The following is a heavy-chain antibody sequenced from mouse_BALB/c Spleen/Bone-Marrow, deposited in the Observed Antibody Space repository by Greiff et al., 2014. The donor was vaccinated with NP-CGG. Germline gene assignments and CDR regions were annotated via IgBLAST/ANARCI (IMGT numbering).Heavy chain of an antibody. CDR3: ARWEYYAMDY. CDR1: GFNIKDTY. Sequence: VQLQQSGAELVKPGASVKLSCTASGFNIKDTYMHWVKQRPQQGPEWIGRIDPANGNTKYDPKFQGKATITADTSSNTAYLQLSSLTSEDTAVYYWARWEYYAMDYWVKEPQSPSPQ. D-gene: IGHD4-1*01. CDR2: IDPANGNT. V-gene: IGHV14-3*02. J-gene: IGHJ4*01.